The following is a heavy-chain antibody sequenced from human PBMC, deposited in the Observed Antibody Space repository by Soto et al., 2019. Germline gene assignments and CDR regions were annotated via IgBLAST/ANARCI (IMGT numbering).Heavy chain of an antibody. CDR2: ISAYNGNT. J-gene: IGHJ4*02. D-gene: IGHD3-3*01. CDR1: GYTFTSYG. Sequence: ASVKVSCKASGYTFTSYGISWVRQAPGQGLEWMGRISAYNGNTNYAQKLQGRVTMTTDTSTSTAYMELRSLRSDDTAVYYCARARAPVLRFLEWLFPGPDYWGQGTLVTVSS. V-gene: IGHV1-18*01. CDR3: ARARAPVLRFLEWLFPGPDY.